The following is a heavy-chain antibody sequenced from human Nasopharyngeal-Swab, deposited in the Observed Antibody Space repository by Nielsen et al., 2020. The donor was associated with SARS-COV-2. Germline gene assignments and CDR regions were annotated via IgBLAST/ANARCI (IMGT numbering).Heavy chain of an antibody. CDR1: GFTFSTYA. V-gene: IGHV3-23*01. D-gene: IGHD6-19*01. CDR3: ASRGPEGWPTDY. Sequence: GGPLRLSCAASGFTFSTYAMSWVRQAPGKGLEWVSSISASGQTTYYADSVKGRFSISRDNSKNTLYLRMTSLRAEDTAVYFCASRGPEGWPTDYWGQGVLVTVSS. J-gene: IGHJ4*02. CDR2: ISASGQTT.